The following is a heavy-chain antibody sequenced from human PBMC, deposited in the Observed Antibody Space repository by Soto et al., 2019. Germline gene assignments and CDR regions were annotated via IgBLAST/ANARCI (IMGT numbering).Heavy chain of an antibody. V-gene: IGHV3-23*01. D-gene: IGHD1-1*01. CDR2: ISGTAVST. CDR1: GFTFTKYA. J-gene: IGHJ4*02. Sequence: EVVLLESGGGLAQPGGSLRLSCVASGFTFTKYAMNWVRQAPGKALEWVASISGTAVSTDYADSVRGRFTISRDNSKNTVSLQMDNLRVEDTATYYCVNWNDEDVDWGQGTLVAVSS. CDR3: VNWNDEDVD.